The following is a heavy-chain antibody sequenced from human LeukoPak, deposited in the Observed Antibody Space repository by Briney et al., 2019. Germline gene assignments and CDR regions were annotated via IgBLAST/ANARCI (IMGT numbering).Heavy chain of an antibody. CDR1: GFTFSSYA. CDR3: AREISGSYYDYFDY. CDR2: ISSNGGST. J-gene: IGHJ4*02. D-gene: IGHD1-26*01. Sequence: PGGSLRLSCAASGFTFSSYAMHWVRQAPGKGLEYVPAISSNGGSTYYANSVKGRFTISRDNSKNTLYLRMGSPRAEDMAVYYCAREISGSYYDYFDYWGQGTLVTVSS. V-gene: IGHV3-64*01.